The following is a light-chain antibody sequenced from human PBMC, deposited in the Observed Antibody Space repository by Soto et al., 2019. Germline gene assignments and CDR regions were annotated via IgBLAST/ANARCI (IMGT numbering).Light chain of an antibody. CDR3: CSYAGSFTWL. Sequence: QSALTQPRSVSGSPGQSVTISCTGTSSDAGNYNYVSWYQQYPGKAPKLMIYEVSKRPSGVPDRFSGSKSGNTASLTISGLQTEDEADYYCCSYAGSFTWLFGGGTKLTVL. J-gene: IGLJ3*02. V-gene: IGLV2-11*01. CDR2: EVS. CDR1: SSDAGNYNY.